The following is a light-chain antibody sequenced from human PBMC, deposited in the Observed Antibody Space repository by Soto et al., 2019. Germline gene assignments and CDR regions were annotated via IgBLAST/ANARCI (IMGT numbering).Light chain of an antibody. CDR3: QQYGSSPLT. J-gene: IGKJ4*01. CDR2: GAS. V-gene: IGKV3-20*01. CDR1: QSVSSSY. Sequence: EIVLTQSPGTLSLSPGERATLSCRASQSVSSSYLAWYQQKPGQAPRLLIYGASSRATGIPSRFSGSESGTDFTLTISRLEPEDFAEYYCQQYGSSPLTFGGGTKVEIK.